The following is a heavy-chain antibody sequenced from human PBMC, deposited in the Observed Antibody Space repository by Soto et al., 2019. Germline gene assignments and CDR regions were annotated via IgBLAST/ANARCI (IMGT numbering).Heavy chain of an antibody. CDR1: GGSISSYY. J-gene: IGHJ5*02. V-gene: IGHV4-59*01. CDR2: FYYSGST. CDR3: ARVVRGVRRGWFDP. Sequence: SETLSLTCTVSGGSISSYYWSWIRQPPGKGLEWIGYFYYSGSTNYNPSLKSRVTISVDTSKNQFSLKLSSLTAADTAVYYCARVVRGVRRGWFDPWGQG. D-gene: IGHD3-10*01.